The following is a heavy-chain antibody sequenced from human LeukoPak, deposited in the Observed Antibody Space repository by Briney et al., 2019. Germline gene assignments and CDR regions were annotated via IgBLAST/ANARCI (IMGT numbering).Heavy chain of an antibody. CDR2: IYYSGGT. V-gene: IGHV4-59*01. CDR3: ARQLYRDYGDYVGYYFDY. CDR1: GGSISSYY. Sequence: SETLSLTCTVSGGSISSYYWSWIRQPPGKGLEWIGYIYYSGGTNYNSSLKSRVTISVDTSKNQFSLKLSSVTAADTAVYYCARQLYRDYGDYVGYYFDYWGQGTLVTVSS. J-gene: IGHJ4*02. D-gene: IGHD4-17*01.